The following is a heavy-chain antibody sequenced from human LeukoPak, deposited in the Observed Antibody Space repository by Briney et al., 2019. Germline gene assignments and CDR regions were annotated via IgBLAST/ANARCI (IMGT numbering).Heavy chain of an antibody. Sequence: GGSLRLSCAASGFIFSGYAMTWVRQAPGKGLKGAPTISGSGGTTYYADSVRGRFTSSRDNSGNTLYLQMNSLRAEDTAVYYCAKDWKTWNQEFDAWGQGTLVTVSS. CDR3: AKDWKTWNQEFDA. D-gene: IGHD1-1*01. CDR1: GFIFSGYA. V-gene: IGHV3-23*01. J-gene: IGHJ5*02. CDR2: ISGSGGTT.